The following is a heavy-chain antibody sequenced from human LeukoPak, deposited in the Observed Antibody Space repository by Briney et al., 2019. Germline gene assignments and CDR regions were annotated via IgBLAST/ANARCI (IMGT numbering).Heavy chain of an antibody. CDR2: IYYSGST. D-gene: IGHD3-10*01. CDR1: GGSISTYY. Sequence: SETLSLTCTVSGGSISTYYWTWIRQPPGKGLVWIGHIYYSGSTKYNPSLESRVTISVDTSKNQFSLKLSSVTAADTAVYYCARQPFYYYGSGSYYKSGFDYWGQGTLVTVSS. V-gene: IGHV4-59*08. J-gene: IGHJ4*02. CDR3: ARQPFYYYGSGSYYKSGFDY.